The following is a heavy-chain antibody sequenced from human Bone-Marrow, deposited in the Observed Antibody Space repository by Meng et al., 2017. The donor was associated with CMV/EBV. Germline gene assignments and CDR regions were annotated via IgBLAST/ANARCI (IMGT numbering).Heavy chain of an antibody. D-gene: IGHD2-2*02. CDR1: GFTFGDYA. V-gene: IGHV3-49*04. CDR2: IRSKAYGGTT. J-gene: IGHJ4*02. Sequence: GESLKISCTTSGFTFGDYAMSWVRQAPGKGLEWVGFIRSKAYGGTTEYAASVKGRFTISRDDSKSIAYLQMSSLKTEDTAVYYCTRYQGPKYRRDYWGKGTLVTVSS. CDR3: TRYQGPKYRRDY.